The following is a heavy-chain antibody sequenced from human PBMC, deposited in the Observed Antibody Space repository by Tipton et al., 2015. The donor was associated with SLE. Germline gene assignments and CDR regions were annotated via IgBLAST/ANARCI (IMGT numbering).Heavy chain of an antibody. CDR1: GYTFTSYY. CDR3: ARDGGYCSGGSGYSHAFDI. V-gene: IGHV1-46*01. D-gene: IGHD2-15*01. Sequence: QLVQSGAEVKKPGASVKVSCKASGYTFTSYYMHWVRQAPGQGLEWMGIINPSGGSTSYAQKFQGRVTMTRDTSTSTVYMELSSLRSEDTAVYYCARDGGYCSGGSGYSHAFDIWGQGTMVTVSS. CDR2: INPSGGST. J-gene: IGHJ3*02.